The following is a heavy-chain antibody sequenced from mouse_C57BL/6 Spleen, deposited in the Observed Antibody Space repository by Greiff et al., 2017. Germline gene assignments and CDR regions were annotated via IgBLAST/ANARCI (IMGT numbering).Heavy chain of an antibody. V-gene: IGHV1-55*01. Sequence: QVQLQQPGAELVKPGASVKMSCKASGYTFTSYWITWVKQRPGQGLEWIGDIYPGSGGTNYNEKFKSKATLTVDTSSSTAYMQLSSLTSEDSAVYYCASQGGDGYYLYYFDYWGQGTTLTVSS. J-gene: IGHJ2*01. CDR2: IYPGSGGT. CDR3: ASQGGDGYYLYYFDY. D-gene: IGHD2-3*01. CDR1: GYTFTSYW.